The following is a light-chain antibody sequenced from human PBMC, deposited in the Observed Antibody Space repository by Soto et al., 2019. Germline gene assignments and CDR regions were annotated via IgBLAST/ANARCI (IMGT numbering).Light chain of an antibody. CDR2: DAS. V-gene: IGKV1-5*01. J-gene: IGKJ1*01. Sequence: DIQMTQSPATLPASVGYRFTITCRASQSISSWLAWYQQKPGKAPKLLIYDASSLESGVPSRFSGSGSGTEFTLTISSLQPDDFATYYCQQYNSYSTFGQGT. CDR1: QSISSW. CDR3: QQYNSYST.